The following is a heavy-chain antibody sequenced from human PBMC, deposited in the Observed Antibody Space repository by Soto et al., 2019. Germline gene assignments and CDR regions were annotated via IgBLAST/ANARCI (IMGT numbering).Heavy chain of an antibody. Sequence: QVQLVQSGAEVKKPGASVKVSCKASGYTFTSYGISWVRQAPGQGLEWMGWISAYNGNTNYAQKLQGRFTMTTDTSTSTDYMELRSLRSDDTAVYYCARDLSPSSLGFVYYFDYWGQGTLVTVSS. V-gene: IGHV1-18*01. CDR1: GYTFTSYG. CDR3: ARDLSPSSLGFVYYFDY. D-gene: IGHD2-15*01. J-gene: IGHJ4*02. CDR2: ISAYNGNT.